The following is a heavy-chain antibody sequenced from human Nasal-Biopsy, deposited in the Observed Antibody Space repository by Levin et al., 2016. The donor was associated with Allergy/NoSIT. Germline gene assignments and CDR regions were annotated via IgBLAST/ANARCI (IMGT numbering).Heavy chain of an antibody. V-gene: IGHV3-30*18. CDR3: AKEGAKYDWNSGHHYDYMDV. D-gene: IGHD1-7*01. CDR2: ISNDGGKA. J-gene: IGHJ6*03. CDR1: GIIFSHYG. Sequence: GESLKISCAASGIIFSHYGMHWVRQAPGKGLEWVAVISNDGGKAYYSDSVKGRFTISRDNSKNSLYLQMNNLRTEDTAVYYCAKEGAKYDWNSGHHYDYMDVWGQGTTVTVSS.